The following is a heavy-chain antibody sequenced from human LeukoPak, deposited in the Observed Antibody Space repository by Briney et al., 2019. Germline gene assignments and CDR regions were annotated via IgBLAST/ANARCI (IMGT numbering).Heavy chain of an antibody. D-gene: IGHD3-22*01. CDR3: TTDRYYDSSGYYYGRYFDY. CDR1: GFTFTNAW. Sequence: GGSLRLSCVVSGFTFTNAWMRWVRQAPGKGLEWVGRIKSKTDGGTTDFAAPVKGRSTISRDDSKNTLYLQMNRLKIEDTAVYFCTTDRYYDSSGYYYGRYFDYWGQGTLVTVSS. CDR2: IKSKTDGGTT. J-gene: IGHJ4*02. V-gene: IGHV3-15*01.